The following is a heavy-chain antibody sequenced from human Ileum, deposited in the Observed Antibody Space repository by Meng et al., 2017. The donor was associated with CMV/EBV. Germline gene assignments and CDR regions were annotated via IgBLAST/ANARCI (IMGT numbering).Heavy chain of an antibody. J-gene: IGHJ5*01. Sequence: SETLSLTCGVYDGSFTGYYWSWIRQPPGKGLEWIGEISHTGITNYNPSLRSRVIMSLDTSKSHFSLKLSSVTAADTAVYYCARTQGYFDPWGQGTQV. D-gene: IGHD5-12*01. V-gene: IGHV4-34*01. CDR3: ARTQGYFDP. CDR1: DGSFTGYY. CDR2: ISHTGIT.